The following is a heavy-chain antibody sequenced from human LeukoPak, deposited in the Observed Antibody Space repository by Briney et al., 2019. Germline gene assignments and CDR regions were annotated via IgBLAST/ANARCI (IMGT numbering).Heavy chain of an antibody. J-gene: IGHJ1*01. D-gene: IGHD3-10*01. CDR3: ATKGPSYYGSGLNFQH. V-gene: IGHV3-66*01. CDR2: IYSGGST. CDR1: GFTVSSNY. Sequence: GGSLRLSCAASGFTVSSNYMSWVRQAPGKGLEWVSVIYSGGSTYYADSVKGRFTISRDNSKNTLYLQMNSLRAEDTAVYYCATKGPSYYGSGLNFQHWGQGTLVTVSS.